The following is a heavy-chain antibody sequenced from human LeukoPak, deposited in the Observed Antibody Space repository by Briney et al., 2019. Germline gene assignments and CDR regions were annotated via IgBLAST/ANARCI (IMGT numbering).Heavy chain of an antibody. CDR1: GYTFTSYG. V-gene: IGHV1-18*01. D-gene: IGHD3-10*01. CDR2: ISAYNGNT. J-gene: IGHJ6*03. Sequence: ASVKVSCKGSGYTFTSYGISWVRQAPGQGLEWMGWISAYNGNTNYAQKLQGRVTMTTDTSTSTAYMELRSLRSDDTAVYYCARDQPIGVLWFGELFGPTVYYMDVWGKGTTVTVSS. CDR3: ARDQPIGVLWFGELFGPTVYYMDV.